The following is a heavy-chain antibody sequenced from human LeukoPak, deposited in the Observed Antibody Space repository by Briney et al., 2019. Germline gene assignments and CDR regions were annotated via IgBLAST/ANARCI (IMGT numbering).Heavy chain of an antibody. CDR3: ARDYYDSSGYFFFDY. V-gene: IGHV4-39*07. J-gene: IGHJ4*02. CDR1: GGSISSNGYY. Sequence: SETLSLTCTVSGGSISSNGYYWGWIRQSPGEGLEWIGNIYYSGITYYNASLKSRVTISVDTSKNQFSLKLSSVTAADTAVYYCARDYYDSSGYFFFDYWGQGTLVTVSS. CDR2: IYYSGIT. D-gene: IGHD3-22*01.